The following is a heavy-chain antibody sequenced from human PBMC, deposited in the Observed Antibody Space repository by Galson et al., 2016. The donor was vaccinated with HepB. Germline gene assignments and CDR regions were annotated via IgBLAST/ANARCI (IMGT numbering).Heavy chain of an antibody. CDR1: GFTFSNSG. J-gene: IGHJ4*02. V-gene: IGHV3-33*01. CDR2: IWHDGSTQ. D-gene: IGHD6-13*01. CDR3: ARAFGAAGAIDY. Sequence: SLRLSCAASGFTFSNSGMHWVRQAPGKWLEWVAVIWHDGSTQYYGDSVKGRFTISRDNSKNVLYLQMNSLRVEDTAVYYCARAFGAAGAIDYWGQGTLVTVSS.